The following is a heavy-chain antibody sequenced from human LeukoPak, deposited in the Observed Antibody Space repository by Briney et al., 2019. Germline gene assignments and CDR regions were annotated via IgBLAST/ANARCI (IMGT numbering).Heavy chain of an antibody. J-gene: IGHJ4*02. CDR1: GVSVSGYY. CDR2: ISHRGRT. CDR3: ARIPLYFLEPFDY. D-gene: IGHD3-3*01. Sequence: PSETLCLTCAVYGVSVSGYYWSWIRQPPGKGLEWIGEISHRGRTHYNPALKGRGAMSVETSKNKFALEVASVPAADTAVYYCARIPLYFLEPFDYWRQGILVTVSS. V-gene: IGHV4-34*01.